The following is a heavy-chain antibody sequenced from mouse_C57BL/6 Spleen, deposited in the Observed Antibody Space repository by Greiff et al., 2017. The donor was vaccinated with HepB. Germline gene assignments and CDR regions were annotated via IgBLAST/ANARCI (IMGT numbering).Heavy chain of an antibody. V-gene: IGHV1-59*01. J-gene: IGHJ3*01. CDR2: IDPSDSYT. CDR1: GYTFTSYW. Sequence: VQLQQSGAELVRPGTSVKLSCKASGYTFTSYWMHWVKQRPGQGLEWIGVIDPSDSYTNYNQKFKGKATLTVNTSSSPAYMQLSSLTSADSAVYYCARWESYEYDGRVSYWGQGTLVTVSA. D-gene: IGHD2-4*01. CDR3: ARWESYEYDGRVSY.